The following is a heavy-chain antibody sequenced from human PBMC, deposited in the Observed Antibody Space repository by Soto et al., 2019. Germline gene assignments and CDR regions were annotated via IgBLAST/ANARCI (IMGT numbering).Heavy chain of an antibody. CDR1: GFTFSSFA. CDR3: ANVKVGIDY. D-gene: IGHD1-26*01. Sequence: LRLSCEASGFTFSSFAMSWVRQAPGKGLECVSAIGGSGADTYYADSVKGRFTISRDHSKNTVYLQMNSLRAEDTALYYCANVKVGIDYWGQGTLGTVAS. V-gene: IGHV3-23*01. J-gene: IGHJ4*02. CDR2: IGGSGADT.